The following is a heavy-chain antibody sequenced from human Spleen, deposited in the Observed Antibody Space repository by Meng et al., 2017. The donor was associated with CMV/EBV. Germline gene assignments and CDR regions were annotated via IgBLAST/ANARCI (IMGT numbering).Heavy chain of an antibody. J-gene: IGHJ4*02. CDR1: GFTFSSYA. D-gene: IGHD6-13*01. CDR2: ISGSGGST. CDR3: AKDRAGIAAAGRPLPYCFDY. Sequence: GESLKISCAASGFTFSSYAMSWVRQAPGKGLEWVSAISGSGGSTYYADSVKGRFTISRDNSKNTLYLQMNSLRAEDTAVYYCAKDRAGIAAAGRPLPYCFDYWGQGTLVTVSS. V-gene: IGHV3-23*01.